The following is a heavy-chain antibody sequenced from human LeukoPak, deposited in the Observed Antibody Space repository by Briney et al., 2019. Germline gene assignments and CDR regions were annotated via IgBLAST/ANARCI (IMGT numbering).Heavy chain of an antibody. D-gene: IGHD6-13*01. CDR3: ARGCSAGAPHNWFDP. Sequence: SETLSLTCTVSGGSISGYYWSWIRQPPGKGLEWIGYIYYSGSTNYNPSLKSRVTISVDTSKNQFSLKLSSVTAADTAVYYCARGCSAGAPHNWFDPWGQGTLVTVSS. CDR1: GGSISGYY. J-gene: IGHJ5*02. CDR2: IYYSGST. V-gene: IGHV4-59*01.